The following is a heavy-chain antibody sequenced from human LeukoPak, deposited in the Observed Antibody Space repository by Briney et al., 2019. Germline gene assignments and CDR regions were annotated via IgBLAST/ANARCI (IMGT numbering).Heavy chain of an antibody. D-gene: IGHD1-26*01. CDR3: ARXYIXWELHSNWFDP. V-gene: IGHV4-34*01. CDR1: GGSFSGYY. CDR2: INHSGST. Sequence: SXTLSXTCAVYGGSFSGYYWSWIRQPPGKGLEWIGEINHSGSTYYNPSLKSRVTISVDTSKNQFSLKLSSVTAEDTAGYYCARXYIXWELHSNWFDPWGQGTLVTVSS. J-gene: IGHJ5*02.